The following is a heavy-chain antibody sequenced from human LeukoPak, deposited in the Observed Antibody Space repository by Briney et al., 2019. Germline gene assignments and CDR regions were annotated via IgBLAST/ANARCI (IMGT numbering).Heavy chain of an antibody. Sequence: SETLSLTCAVYGGSFSGYYWSWIRQPPGKGLEWIGEINHSGSTNYNPSLKSRVTISVDTSKNQFSLKLSSVTAADTAVYYCARGGYDYVWGSYRHYFDYWGQGTLATVSS. J-gene: IGHJ4*02. CDR2: INHSGST. CDR1: GGSFSGYY. D-gene: IGHD3-16*02. V-gene: IGHV4-34*01. CDR3: ARGGYDYVWGSYRHYFDY.